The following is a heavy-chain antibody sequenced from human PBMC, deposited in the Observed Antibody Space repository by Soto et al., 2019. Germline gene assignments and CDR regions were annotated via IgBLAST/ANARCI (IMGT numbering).Heavy chain of an antibody. V-gene: IGHV4-31*03. CDR1: GGSISSGGYY. J-gene: IGHJ4*02. Sequence: QVQLQESGPGLVKPSQTLSLTCTVSGGSISSGGYYWSWIRHHPGKGLEWIGYIYYSGSTYYNPSLKSRVTISVDPSKNQFSLTLSSVTAADTAVYYCARGRGDGYSPFGYWGQGTLVTVSS. CDR2: IYYSGST. CDR3: ARGRGDGYSPFGY. D-gene: IGHD4-4*01.